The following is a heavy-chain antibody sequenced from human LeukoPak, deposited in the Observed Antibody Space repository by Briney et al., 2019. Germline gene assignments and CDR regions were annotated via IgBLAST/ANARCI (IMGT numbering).Heavy chain of an antibody. CDR1: GFTFSSYS. V-gene: IGHV3-23*01. J-gene: IGHJ3*02. Sequence: GGSLRLSCAASGFTFSSYSMNWVRQAPGKGLEWVSVISYSGDTTYYADSVKGRFTFSRDNSRNTLYLQMNNLRVEDTALYYCARGGTPDACDIWGQGTMVTVSS. D-gene: IGHD3-16*01. CDR2: ISYSGDTT. CDR3: ARGGTPDACDI.